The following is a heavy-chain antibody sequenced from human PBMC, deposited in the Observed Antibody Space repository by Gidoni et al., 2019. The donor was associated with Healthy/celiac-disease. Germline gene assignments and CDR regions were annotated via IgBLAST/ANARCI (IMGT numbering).Heavy chain of an antibody. D-gene: IGHD6-19*01. CDR3: AKDISLAVAGPGAFDI. V-gene: IGHV3-23*01. CDR1: GFTFSSYA. CDR2: ISGSGGST. Sequence: EVQLLESGGGLVQPGGSLRLSCAASGFTFSSYAMSWVRQAPGKGLEWVSAISGSGGSTYYADSVKGRFTISRDNSKNTLYLQMNSLRAEDTAVYYCAKDISLAVAGPGAFDIWGQGKMVTVSS. J-gene: IGHJ3*02.